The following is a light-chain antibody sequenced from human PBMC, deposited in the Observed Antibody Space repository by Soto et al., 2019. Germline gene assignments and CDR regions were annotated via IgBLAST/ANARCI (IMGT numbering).Light chain of an antibody. J-gene: IGLJ1*01. Sequence: QSVLTQPPSVSEAPRQRVTISCSGSSXNIGNNAVNWYQQLPGKAPKLLIYYDDLLPSGVSDRFSGSKSGTSASLAISGLQSEDEADYYCAAWDDSLNGYVFGTGTKVTVL. CDR1: SXNIGNNA. CDR2: YDD. CDR3: AAWDDSLNGYV. V-gene: IGLV1-36*01.